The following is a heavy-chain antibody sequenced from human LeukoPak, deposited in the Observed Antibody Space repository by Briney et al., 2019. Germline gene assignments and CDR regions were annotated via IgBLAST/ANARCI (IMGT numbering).Heavy chain of an antibody. CDR2: ISDSGGST. Sequence: GGSLRLSCAASGFTFSSYYMSWVRQAPGKRLEWVSAISDSGGSTNYADSVKGRFTISRDNSKNTLYLQMNSLRAEDTAVYHCAKNRKTPGVAAAGSWFDPWGQGTLVSVSS. J-gene: IGHJ5*02. CDR1: GFTFSSYY. D-gene: IGHD6-13*01. V-gene: IGHV3-23*01. CDR3: AKNRKTPGVAAAGSWFDP.